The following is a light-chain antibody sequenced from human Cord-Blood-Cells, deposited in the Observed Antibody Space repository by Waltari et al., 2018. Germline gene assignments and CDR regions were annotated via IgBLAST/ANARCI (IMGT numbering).Light chain of an antibody. CDR2: GKN. V-gene: IGLV3-19*01. J-gene: IGLJ1*01. CDR3: YSRDSSGNHLV. CDR1: RLRSSY. Sequence: SSELTQDPAVSVALGQTVRIKCQGDRLRSSYASWYQQKPGQAPVLVIYGKNNRPTGIPDRISVSRSGNTAALTITGAQAEAEADDYCYSRDSSGNHLVFGTGTKVTVL.